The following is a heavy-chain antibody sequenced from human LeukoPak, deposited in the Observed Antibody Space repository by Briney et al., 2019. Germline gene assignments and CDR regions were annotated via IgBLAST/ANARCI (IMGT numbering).Heavy chain of an antibody. V-gene: IGHV3-15*01. J-gene: IGHJ6*02. CDR1: GFTFSDAW. CDR2: IKSKTDGGTT. D-gene: IGHD6-13*01. CDR3: TTALYSSSWYDYYYGMDV. Sequence: GGSLRLSCAASGFTFSDAWMSWVRQAPGKGLEWVGRIKSKTDGGTTDYAAPVKGRFTISRDDSKNTPYLQMNSLQTEDTAVYYCTTALYSSSWYDYYYGMDVWGQGTTVTVSS.